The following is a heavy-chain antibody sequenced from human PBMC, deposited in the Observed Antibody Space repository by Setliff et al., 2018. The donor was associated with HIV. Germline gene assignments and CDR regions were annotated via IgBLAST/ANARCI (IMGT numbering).Heavy chain of an antibody. V-gene: IGHV4-61*02. CDR2: IYTSGST. CDR1: GGSISSGTYY. Sequence: LSLTCTVSGGSISSGTYYWSWIRQPAGKGLEWIGRIYTSGSTNYNPSLKSRVTISVDTSKNQLSLKLSSVTAADAAVYYCARESYFYYFDYWGQGTLVTVSS. J-gene: IGHJ4*02. CDR3: ARESYFYYFDY. D-gene: IGHD3-10*01.